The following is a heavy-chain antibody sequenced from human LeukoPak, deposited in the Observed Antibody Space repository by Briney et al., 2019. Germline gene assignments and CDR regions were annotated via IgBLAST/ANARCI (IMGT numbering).Heavy chain of an antibody. J-gene: IGHJ4*02. CDR3: ARGLSETVDWNCFDY. D-gene: IGHD2-21*01. CDR2: ADTSGNT. CDR1: GGSVSSHY. Sequence: SETLSLTCTVSGGSVSSHYWTWIRQPAGRGLEWIGRADTSGNTAYNPSLKSRVTISVDTSKNQVSLKVISVSAADTAVYYCARGLSETVDWNCFDYWGQGTLVTVSS. V-gene: IGHV4-4*07.